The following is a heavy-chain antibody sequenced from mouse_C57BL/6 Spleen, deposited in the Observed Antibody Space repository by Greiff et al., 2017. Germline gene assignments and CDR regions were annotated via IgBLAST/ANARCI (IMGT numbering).Heavy chain of an antibody. CDR2: IDPSDSYT. Sequence: QVQLQQPGAELVRPGTSVKLSCKASGYTFTSYWMHWVKQRPGQGLEWIGVIDPSDSYTNYNQKFKGKATLTVDTSSSTAYMQLSSLTSEDSAVYYCARGGLRREGYFDDWGQGTTLTVSS. CDR3: ARGGLRREGYFDD. V-gene: IGHV1-59*01. J-gene: IGHJ2*01. D-gene: IGHD2-4*01. CDR1: GYTFTSYW.